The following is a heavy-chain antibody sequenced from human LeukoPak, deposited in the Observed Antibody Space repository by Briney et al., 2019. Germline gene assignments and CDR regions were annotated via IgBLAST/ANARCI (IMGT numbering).Heavy chain of an antibody. J-gene: IGHJ4*02. CDR2: IYHRGTT. Sequence: SETLSLTCAVSGYSISNVYYWGWLRQPPGRGLEWIATIYHRGTTYYSPSLKSRVTISVDTSKNQFSLKLSSVTAADTAVYYCARHGSGWSFDYWGPGTLVTVSS. CDR3: ARHGSGWSFDY. D-gene: IGHD6-19*01. CDR1: GYSISNVYY. V-gene: IGHV4-38-2*01.